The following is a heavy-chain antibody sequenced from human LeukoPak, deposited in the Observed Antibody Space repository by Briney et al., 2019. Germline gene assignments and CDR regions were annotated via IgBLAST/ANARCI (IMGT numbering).Heavy chain of an antibody. CDR1: GGSISSYY. J-gene: IGHJ3*02. V-gene: IGHV4-4*07. Sequence: SETLSLTCTVSGGSISSYYWSWIRQPAGKGLEWIGRIYTSGSTNYNPSLKSRVTMSVDTSKNQFSLKLGSVTAADTAVYYCARVRTYYDILAGYSDNAFDIWGQGTMVTVSS. CDR3: ARVRTYYDILAGYSDNAFDI. D-gene: IGHD3-9*01. CDR2: IYTSGST.